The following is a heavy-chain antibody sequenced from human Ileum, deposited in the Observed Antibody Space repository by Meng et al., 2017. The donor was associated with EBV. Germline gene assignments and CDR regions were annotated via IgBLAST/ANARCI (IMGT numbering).Heavy chain of an antibody. Sequence: HGHLQQWGAGLLKPSENLSRTSVGYGGSFSGYYWSWIRQPPGKGLEWIGEINHRGGAFYNPSLKSRVTMSIDTSENQFSLKLNSVTAADTAVYYCASHPGGNSQYYSSGDDYWGQGALVTVSS. CDR2: INHRGGA. CDR1: GGSFSGYY. J-gene: IGHJ4*02. D-gene: IGHD3-22*01. CDR3: ASHPGGNSQYYSSGDDY. V-gene: IGHV4-34*01.